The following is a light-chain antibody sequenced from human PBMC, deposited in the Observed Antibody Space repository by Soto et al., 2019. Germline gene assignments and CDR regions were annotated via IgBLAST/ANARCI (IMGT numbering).Light chain of an antibody. V-gene: IGKV3-20*01. CDR1: QSVSSY. CDR2: DIS. Sequence: EIVLTQSPATLSLSPGERATLSCRASQSVSSYLAWYQQKPGQAPRLLIYDISSRATGIPDRFSGSVSGTDFTLTITRLEPEDFALYYCQQFDNSQWTFGQGTKVDIK. J-gene: IGKJ1*01. CDR3: QQFDNSQWT.